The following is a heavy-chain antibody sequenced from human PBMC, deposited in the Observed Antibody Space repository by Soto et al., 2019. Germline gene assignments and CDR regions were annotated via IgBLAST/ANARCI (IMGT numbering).Heavy chain of an antibody. CDR3: ASRSSIAARGTFDI. Sequence: LSLTCSVSGGSISSGYYYWSWIRQPPGKGLEWIGYIYYSGSTNYNPSLKSRVTISVDTSKNQFSLKLSSVTAADTAVYYCASRSSIAARGTFDIWGQGTMVTVSS. J-gene: IGHJ3*02. D-gene: IGHD6-6*01. CDR2: IYYSGST. CDR1: GGSISSGYYY. V-gene: IGHV4-61*01.